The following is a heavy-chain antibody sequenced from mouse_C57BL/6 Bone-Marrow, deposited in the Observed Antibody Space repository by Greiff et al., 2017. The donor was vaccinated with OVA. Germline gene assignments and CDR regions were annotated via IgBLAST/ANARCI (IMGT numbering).Heavy chain of an antibody. V-gene: IGHV1-63*01. D-gene: IGHD2-3*01. J-gene: IGHJ1*03. Sequence: QVQLQQSGAELVRPGPSVKMSCKASGYTFTDYWIGWAKQRPGHGLEWIGDIYPGGGFTNYNEKFKGKATLTADKSSSTAYMQFSRLTSEDSAICYSARRGGWLVRVFDVWGTGTTVTVSS. CDR3: ARRGGWLVRVFDV. CDR1: GYTFTDYW. CDR2: IYPGGGFT.